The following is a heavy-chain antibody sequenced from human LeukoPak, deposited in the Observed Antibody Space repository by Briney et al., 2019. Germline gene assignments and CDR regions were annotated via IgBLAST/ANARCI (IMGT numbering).Heavy chain of an antibody. CDR1: EFTFSNYA. D-gene: IGHD2-15*01. CDR2: ISGSDGST. V-gene: IGHV3-23*01. Sequence: GGSLRLSCTASEFTFSNYAMSWVRQAPGKGLEWVSTISGSDGSTYYADSVKGRFTISRDNSKNTLYLQMNSLRVEDTAIYYCAKGRGYCTGGSCYSDYWGQGTLVTVSS. CDR3: AKGRGYCTGGSCYSDY. J-gene: IGHJ4*02.